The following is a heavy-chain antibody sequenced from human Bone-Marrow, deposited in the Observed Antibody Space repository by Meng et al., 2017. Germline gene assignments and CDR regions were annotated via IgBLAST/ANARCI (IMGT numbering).Heavy chain of an antibody. V-gene: IGHV3-66*02. J-gene: IGHJ4*02. CDR1: GFTVSSNY. CDR2: IYSGGST. CDR3: ARDRSWYYYDSSGYYYDY. Sequence: GGSLRLSCAASGFTVSSNYMSWVRQAPGKGLEWVSVIYSGGSTYYADSVKGRFTISRDNSKNTLYLQMNSLRAEDTAVYYCARDRSWYYYDSSGYYYDYWGQGTLVTVSS. D-gene: IGHD3-22*01.